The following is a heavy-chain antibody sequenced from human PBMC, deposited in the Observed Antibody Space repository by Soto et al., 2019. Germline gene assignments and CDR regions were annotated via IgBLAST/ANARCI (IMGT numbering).Heavy chain of an antibody. Sequence: GGSLRLSCAASGFSFDGYAMNWVRQPPGKGLEWVSGISWNSGNIDYADSVKGRFTISRDNAKNPLYLQMNSLRAEDTALYYCVKASTYSSSQGWFDPWGQGTMVTVSS. CDR2: ISWNSGNI. D-gene: IGHD6-6*01. V-gene: IGHV3-9*01. J-gene: IGHJ5*02. CDR1: GFSFDGYA. CDR3: VKASTYSSSQGWFDP.